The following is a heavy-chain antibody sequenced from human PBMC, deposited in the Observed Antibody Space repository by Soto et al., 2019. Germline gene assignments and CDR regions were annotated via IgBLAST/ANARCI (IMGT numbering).Heavy chain of an antibody. D-gene: IGHD2-2*01. V-gene: IGHV1-69*01. CDR1: GGTFSSYA. CDR3: ARVGCSSTSCYYYYYGMDV. J-gene: IGHJ6*02. CDR2: IIPIFGTA. Sequence: QVQLVQSGAEVKKPGSSVKVSCKASGGTFSSYAISWVRQAPGQGLEWMGGIIPIFGTANYAQKFQGRVTITADESTSTAYMELSSLRSEDTAVYYCARVGCSSTSCYYYYYGMDVWGQRTTVTVS.